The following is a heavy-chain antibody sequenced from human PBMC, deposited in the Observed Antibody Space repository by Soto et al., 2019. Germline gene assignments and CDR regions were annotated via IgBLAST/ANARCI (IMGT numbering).Heavy chain of an antibody. D-gene: IGHD6-13*01. J-gene: IGHJ4*02. V-gene: IGHV4-31*03. CDR1: GGSIRSGGYF. CDR2: IYYRGGT. CDR3: ARFAKEENPKLESWYASDF. Sequence: SETLSLTCTVSGGSIRSGGYFWSWVRQQPGKGLEWIGHIYYRGGTSYNPSLESRVAMSVDTSKNEFTLKVNSVTAADTAIYYCARFAKEENPKLESWYASDFWGRGTLVTVSS.